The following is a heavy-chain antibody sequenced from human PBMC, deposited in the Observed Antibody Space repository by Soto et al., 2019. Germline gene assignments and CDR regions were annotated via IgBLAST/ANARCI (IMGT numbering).Heavy chain of an antibody. V-gene: IGHV4-30-4*01. CDR3: ARGQVAFYGMDV. Sequence: PSETLSLTCTVSGGSISSGDYYWSWIRQPPGKGLEWIGYIYYSGSTYYNPSLKSRVTISVDTSKNQFSLKLSSVTAADTAVYYCARGQVAFYGMDVWGQGTTVTVSS. CDR2: IYYSGST. J-gene: IGHJ6*02. D-gene: IGHD5-12*01. CDR1: GGSISSGDYY.